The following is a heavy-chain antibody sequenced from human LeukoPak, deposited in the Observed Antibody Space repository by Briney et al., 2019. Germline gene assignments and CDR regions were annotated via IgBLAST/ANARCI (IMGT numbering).Heavy chain of an antibody. D-gene: IGHD5-18*01. CDR1: GGSISSTSYY. CDR2: INHSGST. J-gene: IGHJ6*03. V-gene: IGHV4-39*07. CDR3: ARAVRKWIQLWLVIGRRREGYMDV. Sequence: PSETLSLTCTVSGGSISSTSYYWSWIRQPPGKGLEWIGEINHSGSTNYNPSLKSRVTISVDTSKNRFSLKLSSVTAADTAVYYCARAVRKWIQLWLVIGRRREGYMDVWGKGTTVTVSS.